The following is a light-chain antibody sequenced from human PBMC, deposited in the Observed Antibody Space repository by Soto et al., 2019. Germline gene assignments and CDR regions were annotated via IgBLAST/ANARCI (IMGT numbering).Light chain of an antibody. CDR1: NSDLANYDS. CDR2: EAI. CDR3: ASYTGRNAWL. J-gene: IGLJ2*01. V-gene: IGLV2-14*01. Sequence: QSALTQPASVSGSPGQSITISCTRTNSDLANYDSVSWYQQHPGKAPKLILFEAINRPSGISNRFSGSKSGTTASLTISGLQTDDEADYYCASYTGRNAWLFGGGTKLTVL.